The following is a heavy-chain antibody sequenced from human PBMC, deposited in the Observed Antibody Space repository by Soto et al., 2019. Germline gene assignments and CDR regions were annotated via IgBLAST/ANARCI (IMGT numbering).Heavy chain of an antibody. CDR3: ARTTTMTSYANWFDP. D-gene: IGHD4-17*01. V-gene: IGHV4-59*01. CDR2: IYYTGST. Sequence: QVQLQESGPGLVQPSETLSLTCTLSGGSISSYYWSWIRQTLGKGLEWIGYIYYTGSTDYNPSLRSRVTISVDTSKNQFSLRLTSVTAADTAVYYCARTTTMTSYANWFDPWGQGTLVTVSS. CDR1: GGSISSYY. J-gene: IGHJ5*02.